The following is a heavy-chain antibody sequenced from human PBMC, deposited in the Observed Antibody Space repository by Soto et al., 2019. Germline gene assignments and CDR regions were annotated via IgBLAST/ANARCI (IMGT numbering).Heavy chain of an antibody. Sequence: ETLSLTCAVSGVSVSDFFWAWIRQPAGKGLEWLGRTFISGKSNYNPSVESRVIMSVDMSKNQVSLLLRSTTAADTAVYYCARQARYSDLDAWGQGIPVTVSS. J-gene: IGHJ5*02. D-gene: IGHD5-18*01. CDR1: GVSVSDFF. CDR2: TFISGKS. V-gene: IGHV4-4*07. CDR3: ARQARYSDLDA.